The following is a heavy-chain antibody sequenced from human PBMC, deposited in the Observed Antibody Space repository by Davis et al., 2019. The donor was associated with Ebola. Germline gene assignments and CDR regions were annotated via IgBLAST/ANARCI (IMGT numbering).Heavy chain of an antibody. Sequence: GESLKISCAASGFTFSKYWMTWVRQAPGKRLEWVANTNEDGSGKFYVDSVKGRFTISRDNAKNSLYLQMNSLRAEDTAVYYCARAIAYYYYGMDVWGQGTTVTVSS. CDR3: ARAIAYYYYGMDV. CDR1: GFTFSKYW. V-gene: IGHV3-7*01. CDR2: TNEDGSGK. J-gene: IGHJ6*02.